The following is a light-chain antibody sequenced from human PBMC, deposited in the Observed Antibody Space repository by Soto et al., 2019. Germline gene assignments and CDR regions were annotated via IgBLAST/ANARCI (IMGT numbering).Light chain of an antibody. CDR1: SSDVGANIF. CDR2: AVS. J-gene: IGLJ1*01. V-gene: IGLV2-14*01. Sequence: QSVLTQPASVSGSPGQSITISCTGTSSDVGANIFVSWHQQHPGKAPKLMIYAVSSRPSGVSYRFSGSKSGNTASLTISGLQAEYEAGYYCSSDTLNSSYVFGSGTNVAVL. CDR3: SSDTLNSSYV.